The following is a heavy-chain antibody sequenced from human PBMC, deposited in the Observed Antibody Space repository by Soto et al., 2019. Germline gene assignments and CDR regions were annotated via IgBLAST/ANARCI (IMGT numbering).Heavy chain of an antibody. CDR1: GGSFSGYY. D-gene: IGHD2-15*01. V-gene: IGHV4-34*01. CDR3: ARGSFCGGSCYWPYFDY. CDR2: INHSGST. Sequence: QVQLQQWGAGLLKPSETLSLTCAVYGGSFSGYYWSWIRQPPGKGLEWIGEINHSGSTNYNPSLKSRVTISVDTSKNQFSRKLSSVTAADTAVYYCARGSFCGGSCYWPYFDYWGQGTLVTVSS. J-gene: IGHJ4*02.